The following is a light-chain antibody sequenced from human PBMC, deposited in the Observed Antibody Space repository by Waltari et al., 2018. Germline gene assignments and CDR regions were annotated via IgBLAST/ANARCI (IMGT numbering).Light chain of an antibody. J-gene: IGKJ1*01. V-gene: IGKV1-12*01. CDR3: QQANSFPRT. Sequence: DIQMTQSPSSVSASVGDRVTITCQASQGVSYWLAWYQQKAGKAPKLLIFHASSLESGVPSRFSGSGSGTEFNLTISSLQPEDFATYFCQQANSFPRTFGQGTKVEI. CDR1: QGVSYW. CDR2: HAS.